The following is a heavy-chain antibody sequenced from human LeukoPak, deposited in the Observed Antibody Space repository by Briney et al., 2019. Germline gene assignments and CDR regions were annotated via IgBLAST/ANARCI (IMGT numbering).Heavy chain of an antibody. CDR2: ISYDGSNK. Sequence: GGSLRLSCAASGFTFSSYAMHWVRQAPGKGLEWVAVISYDGSNKYYADSVKGRFTISRDNSKNTLYLQMNSLRAEDTAVYYCAKAHSWGTFDYWGQGTLVTVSS. CDR1: GFTFSSYA. CDR3: AKAHSWGTFDY. J-gene: IGHJ4*02. V-gene: IGHV3-30*04. D-gene: IGHD6-13*01.